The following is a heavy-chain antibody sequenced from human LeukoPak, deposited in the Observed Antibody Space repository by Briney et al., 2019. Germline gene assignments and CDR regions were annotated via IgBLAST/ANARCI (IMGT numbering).Heavy chain of an antibody. D-gene: IGHD3-22*01. Sequence: GGSLRLSCAGSGFSFSSYGMHWVRQAPGKGLEWMAFIRSDGSNKYYADSVRGRFTISRDNSKNTLYLQMNSLRAEDTALYYCARDFRYSSGYAAYDAFDIWGQGTMVTVSS. CDR2: IRSDGSNK. CDR1: GFSFSSYG. V-gene: IGHV3-30*02. CDR3: ARDFRYSSGYAAYDAFDI. J-gene: IGHJ3*02.